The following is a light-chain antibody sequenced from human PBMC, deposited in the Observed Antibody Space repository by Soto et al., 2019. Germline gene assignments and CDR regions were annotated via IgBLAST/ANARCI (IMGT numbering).Light chain of an antibody. Sequence: QSVLTQPPSVSGAPGQRVTIFCSGNSXNIGAGFDVHWYQQLPGAAPKLLIYASTNRPSGVPDRFSGSKSDTSASLAITGLQIDDEADYYCQSYDTGLTGHVLFGGGTQLTVL. CDR3: QSYDTGLTGHVL. CDR2: AST. J-gene: IGLJ2*01. V-gene: IGLV1-40*01. CDR1: SXNIGAGFD.